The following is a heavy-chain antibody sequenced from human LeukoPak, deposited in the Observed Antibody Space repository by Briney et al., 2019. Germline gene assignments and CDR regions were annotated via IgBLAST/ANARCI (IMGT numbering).Heavy chain of an antibody. J-gene: IGHJ2*01. Sequence: GGSLTLTCAASGFTFNDYAMSWVRQAAGKGLEWVAGISDTGRRTYYTDSVEGRFTISRDDSKKTVSLQMNTLRAEDTAIYFCARHDRFIAFWGHGTLVTVSS. CDR1: GFTFNDYA. V-gene: IGHV3-23*01. CDR2: ISDTGRRT. CDR3: ARHDRFIAF. D-gene: IGHD3-16*02.